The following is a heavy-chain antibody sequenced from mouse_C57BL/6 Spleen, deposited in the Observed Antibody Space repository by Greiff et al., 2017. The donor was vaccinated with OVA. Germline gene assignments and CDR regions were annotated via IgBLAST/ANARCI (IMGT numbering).Heavy chain of an antibody. D-gene: IGHD1-1*01. J-gene: IGHJ2*01. V-gene: IGHV1-64*01. Sequence: QVQLQQPGAELVKPGASVKLSCKASGYTFTSYWMHWVKQRPGQGLEWIGMIHPNSGSTNYNEKFKSKATLTVDKSSSTAYMQLSSLTSEDSAVYYCARRDYVSRGFDYWGQGTTLTVSS. CDR2: IHPNSGST. CDR1: GYTFTSYW. CDR3: ARRDYVSRGFDY.